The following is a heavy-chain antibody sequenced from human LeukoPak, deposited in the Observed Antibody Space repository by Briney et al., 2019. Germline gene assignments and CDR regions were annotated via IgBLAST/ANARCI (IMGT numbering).Heavy chain of an antibody. Sequence: ASVKVSCKASGYTFTGYYMHWVRQAPGQGLEWMGWINPNSGGTNYAQKFQGRVTMTRDTSISTAYMELRSLRSDDTAVYYCARRGPAFYDSSGYYYGAFDIWGQGTMVTVSS. D-gene: IGHD3-22*01. CDR2: INPNSGGT. CDR1: GYTFTGYY. V-gene: IGHV1-2*02. J-gene: IGHJ3*02. CDR3: ARRGPAFYDSSGYYYGAFDI.